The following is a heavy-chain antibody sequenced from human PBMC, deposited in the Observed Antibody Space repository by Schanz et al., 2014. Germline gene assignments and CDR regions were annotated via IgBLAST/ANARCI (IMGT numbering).Heavy chain of an antibody. J-gene: IGHJ4*02. CDR3: ARAGVRFMEWMPLDS. CDR2: INSDGGTT. V-gene: IGHV3-74*01. Sequence: EVELVESGGGFVHPGGSRRLSCAASGFTLSRHWMHWVRQRPGGGLVWVSRINSDGGTTDYADSVKGRFTISRDNANNIVYLQINSLRAEDTAIYYCARAGVRFMEWMPLDSWGQGTLVTVSA. D-gene: IGHD3-3*01. CDR1: GFTLSRHW.